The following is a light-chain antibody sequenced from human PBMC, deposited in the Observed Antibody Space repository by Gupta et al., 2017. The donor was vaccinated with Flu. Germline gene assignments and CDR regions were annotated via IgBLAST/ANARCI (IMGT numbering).Light chain of an antibody. J-gene: IGKJ2*01. V-gene: IGKV4-1*01. CDR2: WAS. CDR1: QSLLDSSDNKDY. Sequence: NCRSSQSLLDSSDNKDYLAWYQQKAGQPPKLLIYWASTRAFGVPDRFRGSGSGTDFSLTISSLQAEDVAVYYCQQYDSTPYTFGQGTKLEVK. CDR3: QQYDSTPYT.